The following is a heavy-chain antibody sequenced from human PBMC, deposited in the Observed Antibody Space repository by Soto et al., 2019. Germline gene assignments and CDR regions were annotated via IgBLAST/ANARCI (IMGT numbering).Heavy chain of an antibody. V-gene: IGHV5-51*01. CDR3: ATRYSGSYYFDY. Sequence: PGESLKISCKASGYSFTDFWIAWVRQMPGKGLEWMGLIYPGDSDTRYNPPFQGQVTISADKSVTTIYLQWSSLKASDTAMYFCATRYSGSYYFDYWGQGTQVTVSS. CDR1: GYSFTDFW. J-gene: IGHJ4*02. D-gene: IGHD5-12*01. CDR2: IYPGDSDT.